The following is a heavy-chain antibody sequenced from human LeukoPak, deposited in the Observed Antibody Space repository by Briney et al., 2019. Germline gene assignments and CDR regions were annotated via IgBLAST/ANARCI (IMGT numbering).Heavy chain of an antibody. CDR3: SGRDSSRSPRAY. CDR1: GLTFTYFW. Sequence: GGSLRLSCAASGLTFTYFWMNWVRLAPGRGLEWLANIKPDGNEKYYVDSVKGRFAISRYSAKNEVYLEMNSLRAEDTGVYYCSGRDSSRSPRAYWGQGTLVRVSS. J-gene: IGHJ4*02. V-gene: IGHV3-7*01. CDR2: IKPDGNEK. D-gene: IGHD2-2*01.